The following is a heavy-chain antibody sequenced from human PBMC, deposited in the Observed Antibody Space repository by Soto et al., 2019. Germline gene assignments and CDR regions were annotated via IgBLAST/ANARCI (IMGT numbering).Heavy chain of an antibody. CDR1: GYTFTSYY. V-gene: IGHV1-46*01. J-gene: IGHJ4*02. D-gene: IGHD2-15*01. CDR2: INPSGGST. CDR3: ACWAMVAVPPGQWTFDY. Sequence: ASVKVSCKASGYTFTSYYMHWVRQAPGQGLEWMGIINPSGGSTSYAQKFQGRVTMTRDTSTGTVYMELSNLRSEDTAVYYCACWAMVAVPPGQWTFDYWGQGTLVTVSS.